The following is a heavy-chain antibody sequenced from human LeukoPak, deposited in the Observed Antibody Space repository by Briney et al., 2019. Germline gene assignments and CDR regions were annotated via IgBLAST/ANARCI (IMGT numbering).Heavy chain of an antibody. V-gene: IGHV3-21*01. D-gene: IGHD6-19*01. CDR2: ISSSSSYI. Sequence: PGGSLRLSCAPSGFTFSSYSMNWVRQAPGKGLEWVSSISSSSSYIHYADAVKGRFTISRDNAKNSLYLQMNSLRAEDTAVYYCARKGAGTSASHFDYWGQGTLVTVSS. J-gene: IGHJ4*02. CDR1: GFTFSSYS. CDR3: ARKGAGTSASHFDY.